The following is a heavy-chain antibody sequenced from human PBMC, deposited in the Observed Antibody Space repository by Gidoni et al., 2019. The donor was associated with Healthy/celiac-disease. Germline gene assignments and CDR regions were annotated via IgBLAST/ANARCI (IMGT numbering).Heavy chain of an antibody. Sequence: QVQLQQWGAGLLKPSETLSLTCAVYGGSFSGYYWSWIRQPPGKGLEWIGEINHSGSTNYNPSLKSRVTISVDTSKNQFSLKLSSVTAADTAVYYCARGPSGWVGRLDYWGQGTLVTVSS. CDR1: GGSFSGYY. V-gene: IGHV4-34*01. CDR2: INHSGST. J-gene: IGHJ4*02. CDR3: ARGPSGWVGRLDY. D-gene: IGHD6-19*01.